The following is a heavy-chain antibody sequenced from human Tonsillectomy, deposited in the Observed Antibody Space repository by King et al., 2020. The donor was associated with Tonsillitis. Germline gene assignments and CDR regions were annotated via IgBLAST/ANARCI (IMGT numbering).Heavy chain of an antibody. CDR3: AKDLFPLDSGSYSLDY. CDR1: GFTFSSYA. V-gene: IGHV3-23*01. CDR2: ISATGGST. D-gene: IGHD3-10*01. J-gene: IGHJ4*02. Sequence: VQLQESGGGLVQPGGSLRISCAASGFTFSSYAVSWVRQSPGKGLEWVSTISATGGSTYYADSVKGRFTISRDNSKNTVYLQMNSLRAEDTAIFYCAKDLFPLDSGSYSLDYWGQGTLVTVSS.